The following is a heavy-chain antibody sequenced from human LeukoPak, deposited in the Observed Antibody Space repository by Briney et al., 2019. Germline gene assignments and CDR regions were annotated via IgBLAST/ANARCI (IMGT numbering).Heavy chain of an antibody. CDR3: ARASFNSYGIDGFDH. CDR2: IYKNERV. CDR1: GGSMTNYF. V-gene: IGHV4-59*01. Sequence: PSETLPLTCTVSGGSMTNYFWNWIRQSPGKGLEWIAYIYKNERVKYNPSLKSRVSTSVDTSKNQFSLRLNSVTAADTAVYFCARASFNSYGIDGFDHWGQGTLVTVSS. D-gene: IGHD5-18*01. J-gene: IGHJ4*02.